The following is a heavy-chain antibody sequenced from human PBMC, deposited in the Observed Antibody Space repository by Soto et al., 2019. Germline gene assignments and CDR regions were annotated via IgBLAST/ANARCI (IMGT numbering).Heavy chain of an antibody. CDR3: ARGLNDYIWGSYRPDYYYCMDV. CDR2: INHSGST. J-gene: IGHJ6*03. CDR1: GGSFSGYY. Sequence: SETLSLTCAVYGGSFSGYYWSWIRQPPGKGLEWIGEINHSGSTNYNPSLKSRVTISVDTSKNQFSLKLSSVTAADTAVYYCARGLNDYIWGSYRPDYYYCMDVWGKGTTVTVSS. D-gene: IGHD3-16*02. V-gene: IGHV4-34*01.